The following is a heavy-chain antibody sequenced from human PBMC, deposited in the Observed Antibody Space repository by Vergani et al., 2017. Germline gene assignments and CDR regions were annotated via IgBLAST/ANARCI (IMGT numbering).Heavy chain of an antibody. CDR1: GFTFSSYA. J-gene: IGHJ4*02. Sequence: EVQLLESGGGLVQPGGSLRLSCAASGFTFSSYAMSWVRQAPGKGLEWVSAISGSGGSTYYADSVKGRFTISRDNSKNTLYLQMNSLRAEDTAVYYCARVIGAAGTGLWGFSDYWGQGTLVTVSS. CDR2: ISGSGGST. D-gene: IGHD6-13*01. V-gene: IGHV3-23*01. CDR3: ARVIGAAGTGLWGFSDY.